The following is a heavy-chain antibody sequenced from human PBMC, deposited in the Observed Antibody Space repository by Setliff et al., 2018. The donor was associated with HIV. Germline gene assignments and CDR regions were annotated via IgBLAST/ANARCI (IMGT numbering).Heavy chain of an antibody. Sequence: PSETLSLTCSVSGASISSYYWSWIRQPPGKGLEWIGYVDYNGRTDYNPSLKSRVTISLDTSKNQVSLKLSSVAAADTAVYHCARGAYRGGYDYWGQGTLVTVSS. J-gene: IGHJ4*02. D-gene: IGHD3-22*01. V-gene: IGHV4-59*01. CDR2: VDYNGRT. CDR3: ARGAYRGGYDY. CDR1: GASISSYY.